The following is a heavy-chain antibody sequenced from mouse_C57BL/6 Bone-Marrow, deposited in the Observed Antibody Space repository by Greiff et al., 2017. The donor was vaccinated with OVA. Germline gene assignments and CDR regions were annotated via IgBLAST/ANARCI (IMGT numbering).Heavy chain of an antibody. CDR2: IYPRSGNT. Sequence: VQLQQSGAELARPGASVKLSCKASGYTFTSYGISWVKQRTGQGLEWIGEIYPRSGNTYYNEKFKGKATLTADKSSSTAYMELRSLTSEDSAVYFCARRGEYGASRPRYWCFDVWGTGTTVTVSS. CDR1: GYTFTSYG. J-gene: IGHJ1*03. V-gene: IGHV1-81*01. CDR3: ARRGEYGASRPRYWCFDV. D-gene: IGHD1-2*01.